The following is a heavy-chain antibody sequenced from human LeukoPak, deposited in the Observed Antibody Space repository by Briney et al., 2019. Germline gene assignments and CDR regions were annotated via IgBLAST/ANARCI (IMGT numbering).Heavy chain of an antibody. Sequence: GESLKISCKGSGYSFTSYWIGWVRQMPGKGLEWMGIIYPGDSDTRYSPSFQGQVTISAAKSISTAYLQWSSLKASDTAMYYCARGLWGVVVVPAATSWFDPWGQGTLVTVSS. V-gene: IGHV5-51*01. CDR3: ARGLWGVVVVPAATSWFDP. J-gene: IGHJ5*02. CDR1: GYSFTSYW. CDR2: IYPGDSDT. D-gene: IGHD2-2*01.